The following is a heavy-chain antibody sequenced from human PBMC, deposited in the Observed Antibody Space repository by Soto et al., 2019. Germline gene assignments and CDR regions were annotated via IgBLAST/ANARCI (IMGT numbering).Heavy chain of an antibody. J-gene: IGHJ4*02. CDR1: GYTFTIYG. Sequence: GASVKVSCKASGYTFTIYGISWVRQAPGQGLEWMGWISAYNGNTNYAQKLQGRVTMTTDTSTSTAYMELRSLRSDDTAVYYCARDGGYCSGGSCSIDYWGQGTLVTVSS. V-gene: IGHV1-18*01. D-gene: IGHD2-15*01. CDR2: ISAYNGNT. CDR3: ARDGGYCSGGSCSIDY.